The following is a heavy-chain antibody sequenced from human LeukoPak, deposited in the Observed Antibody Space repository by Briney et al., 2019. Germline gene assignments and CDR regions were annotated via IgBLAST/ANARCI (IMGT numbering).Heavy chain of an antibody. J-gene: IGHJ4*02. CDR1: GYTFTGYY. CDR3: ARVSGIAARRGDFDY. V-gene: IGHV1-2*02. CDR2: INPNSGGT. Sequence: ASVKVSCKASGYTFTGYYMHWVRQAPGQGLEWMGWINPNSGGTNYAQKFQGRVTMTRDTSISTAYMELSRLRSDDTAVYYCARVSGIAARRGDFDYWGQGTLVTVSS. D-gene: IGHD6-6*01.